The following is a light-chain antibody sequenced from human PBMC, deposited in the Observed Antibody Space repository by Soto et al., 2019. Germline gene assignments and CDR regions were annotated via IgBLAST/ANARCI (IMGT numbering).Light chain of an antibody. CDR2: GAS. Sequence: EIVLTQSPGTLSLSPGERATLSCRASQSVSSRYLAWYQQKPGQAPSLLMYGASSRATGIPDRFSGSGSGTDVTLTISRLEPEDFAVYYCPQYASSPPYTFGQGNKLEIK. V-gene: IGKV3-20*01. J-gene: IGKJ2*01. CDR3: PQYASSPPYT. CDR1: QSVSSRY.